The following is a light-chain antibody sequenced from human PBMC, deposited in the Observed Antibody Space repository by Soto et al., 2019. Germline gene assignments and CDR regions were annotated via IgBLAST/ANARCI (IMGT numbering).Light chain of an antibody. CDR3: SSYTGSTNLV. J-gene: IGLJ2*01. CDR1: SSDVGGYNY. CDR2: EVN. V-gene: IGLV2-14*01. Sequence: QSALTQPASVSGSPGQSITISCTGTSSDVGGYNYVSWYQQHPGKAPKLMIYEVNNRPSGVSNRFSGSKSGNTASLTISGLQAEDEADYYCSSYTGSTNLVFGGGTQLTVL.